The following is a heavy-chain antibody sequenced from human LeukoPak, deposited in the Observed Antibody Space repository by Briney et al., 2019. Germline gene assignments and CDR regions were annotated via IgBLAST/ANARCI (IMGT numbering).Heavy chain of an antibody. J-gene: IGHJ5*02. D-gene: IGHD6-13*01. V-gene: IGHV4-4*07. Sequence: SETLSLTCTVSGGSISSYYLSWIRQPAGKGLEWSGRIYSRGSTYNPSLKSRVTMSADTSRNRVSLTLNSVTAADTAVYYCARALSSSWSWFDPWGRGTLVTVSS. CDR1: GGSISSYY. CDR2: IYSRGST. CDR3: ARALSSSWSWFDP.